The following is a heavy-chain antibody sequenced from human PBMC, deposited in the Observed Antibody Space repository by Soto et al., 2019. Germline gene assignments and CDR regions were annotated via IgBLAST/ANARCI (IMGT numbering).Heavy chain of an antibody. J-gene: IGHJ4*02. CDR2: VYYTGST. CDR3: ARGRTVRNYADDSSDYFYFFDY. CDR1: GDSISTFY. Sequence: PSETLSLTCTVSGDSISTFYWGWMRQSPGKELEWIGYVYYTGSTNYNPSLKSRVTISVGRSKNQFSLKLTSANAADTAVYYCARGRTVRNYADDSSDYFYFFDYWGQGTQVTVS. V-gene: IGHV4-59*01. D-gene: IGHD3-22*01.